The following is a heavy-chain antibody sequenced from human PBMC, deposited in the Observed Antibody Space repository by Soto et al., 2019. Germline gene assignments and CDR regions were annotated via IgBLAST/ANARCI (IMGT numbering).Heavy chain of an antibody. J-gene: IGHJ6*02. D-gene: IGHD1-26*01. CDR2: IDPSDSYT. CDR3: ARHHIVVGASSDYGMDV. Sequence: ESLTISCKGSGYSVTSYWISWVRQMPGKGLEWMGRIDPSDSYTNYSPSFQGHVTISADKSISTAYLQWSSLKASDTAMYYCARHHIVVGASSDYGMDVWGQGTTVTVSS. V-gene: IGHV5-10-1*01. CDR1: GYSVTSYW.